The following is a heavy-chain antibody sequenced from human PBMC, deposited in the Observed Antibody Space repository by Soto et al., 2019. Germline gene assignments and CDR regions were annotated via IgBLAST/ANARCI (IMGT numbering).Heavy chain of an antibody. CDR1: GFTFSNYA. CDR2: SSSSSGST. Sequence: EVQLLESGGGLVQPGGSLRLSCAASGFTFSNYAMNWVRQAPGKGLEWVSTSSSSSGSTYYADSVKGRFTISRDNSKNFRYLQMNSLRGDDTAVYYCAKVGSERYSGQHSDYWGQGTLVTISS. V-gene: IGHV3-23*01. D-gene: IGHD5-12*01. J-gene: IGHJ4*02. CDR3: AKVGSERYSGQHSDY.